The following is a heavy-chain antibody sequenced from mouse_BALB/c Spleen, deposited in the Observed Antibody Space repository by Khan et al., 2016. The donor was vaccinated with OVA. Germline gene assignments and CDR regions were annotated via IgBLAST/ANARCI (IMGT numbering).Heavy chain of an antibody. V-gene: IGHV3-2*02. CDR3: ARENYYGYYFDY. CDR1: GYSITSGSA. J-gene: IGHJ2*01. Sequence: EVQLQESGPGLVKPSQSLSLTCTVTGYSITSGSAWNWIRRFPGNKLEWMGYISYSGVTSYTPSLKSRISITRETSKNQFFLQLKSVTTEDTASYYCARENYYGYYFDYWGQGTTLTVSS. CDR2: ISYSGVT. D-gene: IGHD1-1*01.